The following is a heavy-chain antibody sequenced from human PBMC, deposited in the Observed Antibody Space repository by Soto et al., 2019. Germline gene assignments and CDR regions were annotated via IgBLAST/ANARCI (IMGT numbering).Heavy chain of an antibody. J-gene: IGHJ5*02. D-gene: IGHD1-26*01. CDR3: ARGTHSGSYYWFDP. CDR2: MNPNSGNT. CDR1: GYTFTSYD. Sequence: ASVKVPCKASGYTFTSYDINWVRQATGQGLEWMGWMNPNSGNTGYAQKFQGRVTMTRNTSISTAYMELSSLRSEDTAVYYCARGTHSGSYYWFDPWGQGTLVTVSS. V-gene: IGHV1-8*01.